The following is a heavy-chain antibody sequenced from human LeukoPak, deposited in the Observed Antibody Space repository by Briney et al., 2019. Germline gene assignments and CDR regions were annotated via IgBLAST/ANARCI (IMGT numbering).Heavy chain of an antibody. D-gene: IGHD6-19*01. CDR2: INGRSTTL. J-gene: IGHJ3*01. Sequence: GGSLRLSCSASGFTFSNYIMNWVRQAPGRGLEWVSSINGRSTTLYYAASVKGRFTISRDNAKTSLYLQMNSLRADDTAVYYCARGRDGSGWHPLDGFDVWGQGTTVTVSS. CDR1: GFTFSNYI. V-gene: IGHV3-48*01. CDR3: ARGRDGSGWHPLDGFDV.